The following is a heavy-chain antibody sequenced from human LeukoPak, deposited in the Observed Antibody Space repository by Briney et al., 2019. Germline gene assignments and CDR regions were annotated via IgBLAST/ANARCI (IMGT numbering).Heavy chain of an antibody. CDR3: ARGYYDSNAQLFDY. Sequence: GGSLRLSCVASGFTFTGHSMHWVRQAPGKGLEWVAVLGNDEKTIFYADSVKGRFTVSRDNSKNTVYLQMNSLRAEDTAVYYCARGYYDSNAQLFDYWGQGTLVTVSS. CDR1: GFTFTGHS. D-gene: IGHD3-22*01. CDR2: LGNDEKTI. V-gene: IGHV3-30*04. J-gene: IGHJ4*02.